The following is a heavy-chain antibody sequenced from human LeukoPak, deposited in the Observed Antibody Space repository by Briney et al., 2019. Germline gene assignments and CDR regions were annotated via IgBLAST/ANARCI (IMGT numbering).Heavy chain of an antibody. V-gene: IGHV1-2*02. CDR2: INPNSGGT. D-gene: IGHD5-18*01. CDR3: ARAIRGYSYGYDGLDY. J-gene: IGHJ4*02. Sequence: GASVKVSCKASGYTFTGYYMHWVRQAPGQGLEWMGWINPNSGGTNYAQKFQGRVTMTRDTSISTAYMELSRLRSDDTAVYYCARAIRGYSYGYDGLDYWGQGTLVTVS. CDR1: GYTFTGYY.